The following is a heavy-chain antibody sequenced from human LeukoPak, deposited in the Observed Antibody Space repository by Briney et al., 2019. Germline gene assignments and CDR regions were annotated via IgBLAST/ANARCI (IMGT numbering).Heavy chain of an antibody. CDR1: GGSISSGDYY. J-gene: IGHJ3*02. D-gene: IGHD5-12*01. CDR2: IYYSGST. Sequence: TLSLTCTVSGGSISSGDYYWSWTRHPPGKGLEWIGYIYYSGSTYYNPSLKSRVSISVDTSKNQFSLKLSSVTAADTAVYYCARDLVAGDAFDIWGQGTMVTVSS. CDR3: ARDLVAGDAFDI. V-gene: IGHV4-30-4*08.